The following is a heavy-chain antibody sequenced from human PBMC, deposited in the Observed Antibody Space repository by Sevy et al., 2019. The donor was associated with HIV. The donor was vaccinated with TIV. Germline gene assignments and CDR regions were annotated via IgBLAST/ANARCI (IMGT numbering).Heavy chain of an antibody. V-gene: IGHV3-21*01. Sequence: GGSLRLSCAASGFTFSSYSMNWVRQAPGKGLEWVSSISSSSSYIYYADSVKGRFNISRDNAKNSLYLQMNSLRAEDTAVYYCARGGHVYCGGDCYFYWGQGTLVTVSS. CDR3: ARGGHVYCGGDCYFY. CDR2: ISSSSSYI. J-gene: IGHJ4*02. D-gene: IGHD2-21*01. CDR1: GFTFSSYS.